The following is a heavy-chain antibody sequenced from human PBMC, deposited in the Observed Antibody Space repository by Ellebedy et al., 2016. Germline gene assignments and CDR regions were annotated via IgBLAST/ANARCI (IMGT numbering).Heavy chain of an antibody. V-gene: IGHV1-2*02. CDR1: GYTFTGYY. D-gene: IGHD5-24*01. Sequence: ASVKVSXXASGYTFTGYYMHWVRQAPGQGLEWMGWINPNSGGTNYAQKFQGRVTMTRDTSISTAYMELSRLRSDDTAVYYCARVRRWLQLGGLDYWGQGTLVTVSS. CDR2: INPNSGGT. J-gene: IGHJ4*02. CDR3: ARVRRWLQLGGLDY.